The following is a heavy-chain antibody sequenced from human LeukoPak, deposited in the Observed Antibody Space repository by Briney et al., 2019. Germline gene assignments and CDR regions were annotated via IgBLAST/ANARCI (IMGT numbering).Heavy chain of an antibody. D-gene: IGHD3-22*01. V-gene: IGHV1-8*01. CDR2: MNPNSGNT. J-gene: IGHJ4*02. CDR1: GYTFTSYD. Sequence: ASVKVSCKASGYTFTSYDINWVRQATGQGLEWMGWMNPNSGNTGYAQKFQGRVTMTRNTSISTDYMELSSLRSEDTAVYYCARGYYDSSGYYYFDYWGQGTLVTVSS. CDR3: ARGYYDSSGYYYFDY.